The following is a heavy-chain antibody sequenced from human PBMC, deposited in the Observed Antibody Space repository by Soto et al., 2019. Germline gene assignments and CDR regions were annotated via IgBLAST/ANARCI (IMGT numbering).Heavy chain of an antibody. CDR2: MNPNSGNT. CDR1: GYTFTSYD. D-gene: IGHD6-13*01. Sequence: ASVKVSCKASGYTFTSYDINWVRQATGQGLEWMGWMNPNSGNTGYAQKFQGRVTMTRNTSISTAYMELSSLRSEDTAVYYCARGRIAAHGGNYYYYYMDVWGKGTTVTVSS. J-gene: IGHJ6*03. V-gene: IGHV1-8*01. CDR3: ARGRIAAHGGNYYYYYMDV.